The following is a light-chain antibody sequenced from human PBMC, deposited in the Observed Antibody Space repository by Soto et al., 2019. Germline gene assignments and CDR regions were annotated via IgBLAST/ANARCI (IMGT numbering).Light chain of an antibody. V-gene: IGLV2-14*01. CDR3: SSYTSVNTWV. CDR2: EVS. Sequence: QSVLTQPASVSGSRGQSITISCTGTSSDVGGHNYVSWYQQHPGKAPKFMIFEVSNRPSGVSNRFSGSKSGNTASLTISGLQAEDEADYYCSSYTSVNTWVFGGGTKLTVL. CDR1: SSDVGGHNY. J-gene: IGLJ3*02.